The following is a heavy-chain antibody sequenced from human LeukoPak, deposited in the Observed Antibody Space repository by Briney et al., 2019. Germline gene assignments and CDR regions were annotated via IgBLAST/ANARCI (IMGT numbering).Heavy chain of an antibody. V-gene: IGHV3-30*03. CDR2: ISYDGSNK. CDR1: GFTFSSYA. CDR3: ARYCSGGSCYSGAFDY. Sequence: GGSLRLSCAASGFTFSSYAMSWVRQAPGKGLEWVAVISYDGSNKYYADSVKGRFTISRDNSKNTLYLQMNSLRAEDTAVYYCARYCSGGSCYSGAFDYWGQGTLVTVPS. D-gene: IGHD2-15*01. J-gene: IGHJ4*02.